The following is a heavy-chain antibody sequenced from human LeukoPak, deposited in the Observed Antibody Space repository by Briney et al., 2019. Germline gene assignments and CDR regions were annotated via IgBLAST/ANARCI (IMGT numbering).Heavy chain of an antibody. J-gene: IGHJ3*01. Sequence: GGSLRLSCAASGFTVSSNYMSWVRQAPGKGLEWVSVIYSGGLTYYADSVKGRFIIFRDNSKNTLYLQMNSLRAEDTAVYYCARYGNGEWLAHYAFDVWGQGTMVTVSS. CDR2: IYSGGLT. D-gene: IGHD6-19*01. CDR1: GFTVSSNY. CDR3: ARYGNGEWLAHYAFDV. V-gene: IGHV3-53*01.